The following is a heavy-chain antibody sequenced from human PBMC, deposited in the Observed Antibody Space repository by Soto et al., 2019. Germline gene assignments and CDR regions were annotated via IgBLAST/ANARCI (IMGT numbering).Heavy chain of an antibody. CDR3: ARPHSDYDFWSDYGMDV. Sequence: PSETLSLTCAVYSGSFSGYYWSWIRQPPGKGLEWIGEINHSGSTNYNPSLKSRVTISVDTSKNQFSLKLSSVTAADTAVYYCARPHSDYDFWSDYGMDVWGQGTTVTVSS. CDR2: INHSGST. J-gene: IGHJ6*02. V-gene: IGHV4-34*01. CDR1: SGSFSGYY. D-gene: IGHD3-3*01.